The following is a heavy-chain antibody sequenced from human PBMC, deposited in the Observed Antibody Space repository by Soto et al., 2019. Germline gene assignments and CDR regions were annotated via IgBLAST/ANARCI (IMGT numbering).Heavy chain of an antibody. CDR1: GFMFSSAW. D-gene: IGHD1-1*01. CDR2: IKSKKDGGAR. J-gene: IGHJ4*02. CDR3: VEGWNDF. Sequence: EVQVVESGGDLVEPGGSLRFSCVTSGFMFSSAWMSWVRQAPGKGLEWVARIKSKKDGGARDYAAPVNGRFSISRDDSKSTVYLQMNSLRAEDTALYYCVEGWNDFWGQGTLVTVSS. V-gene: IGHV3-15*01.